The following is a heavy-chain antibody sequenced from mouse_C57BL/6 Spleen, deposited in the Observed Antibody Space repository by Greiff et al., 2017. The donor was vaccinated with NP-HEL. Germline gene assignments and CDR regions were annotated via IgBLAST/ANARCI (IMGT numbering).Heavy chain of an antibody. Sequence: VQLQQSGAELAKPGASVKLSCKASGYTFTSYWMHWVKQRPGQGLEWIGYINPSSGYTKYNQKFKDKATLTADKSSSTAYMQLSSLTYEDSAVYYCARYPYDYDGRGYAMDYWGQGTSVTVSS. J-gene: IGHJ4*01. CDR1: GYTFTSYW. CDR3: ARYPYDYDGRGYAMDY. CDR2: INPSSGYT. D-gene: IGHD2-4*01. V-gene: IGHV1-7*01.